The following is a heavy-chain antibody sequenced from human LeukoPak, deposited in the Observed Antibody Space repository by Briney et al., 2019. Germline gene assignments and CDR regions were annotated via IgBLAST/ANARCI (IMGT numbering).Heavy chain of an antibody. CDR1: GFTFSSYS. CDR3: AREVYNYYDSSGYYFDY. D-gene: IGHD3-22*01. V-gene: IGHV3-21*01. J-gene: IGHJ4*02. CDR2: ISSSSSYI. Sequence: GGSLRLSCEASGFTFSSYSMNWVRRAPGKGLEWVSSISSSSSYIYYADSVKGRFTISRDNAKNSLYLQMNSLRAEDTAVYYCAREVYNYYDSSGYYFDYWGQGTLVTVSS.